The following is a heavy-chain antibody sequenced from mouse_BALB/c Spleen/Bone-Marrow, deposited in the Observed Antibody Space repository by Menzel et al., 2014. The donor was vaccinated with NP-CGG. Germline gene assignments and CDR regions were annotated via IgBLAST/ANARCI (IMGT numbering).Heavy chain of an antibody. Sequence: QVQLQQSGAELARPGASVKMSCKASGYTFTSYTMHWVKQRPGQGLEWIGYINPSSGYTNYNQKFKDKATLTADKSSSTAYMHLSSLTSEDSAVYYCAREVYGNPFAYWGQGTLVTVSA. CDR3: AREVYGNPFAY. CDR2: INPSSGYT. J-gene: IGHJ3*01. V-gene: IGHV1-4*01. CDR1: GYTFTSYT. D-gene: IGHD2-1*01.